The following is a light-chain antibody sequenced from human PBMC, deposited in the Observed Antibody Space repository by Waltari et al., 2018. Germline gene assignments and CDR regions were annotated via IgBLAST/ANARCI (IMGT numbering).Light chain of an antibody. V-gene: IGLV1-44*01. Sequence: QSVLTQPPSATGTPGQRVIIFRSGRSSNIGSNLSTWYQQLPGTAPKLLMYSNTHRSSGVPDRFSGSKSGTSASLAIRGLQSEDEADYYCAAWDDNLSSPVFGGGTKLTVL. CDR1: SSNIGSNL. CDR3: AAWDDNLSSPV. J-gene: IGLJ2*01. CDR2: SNT.